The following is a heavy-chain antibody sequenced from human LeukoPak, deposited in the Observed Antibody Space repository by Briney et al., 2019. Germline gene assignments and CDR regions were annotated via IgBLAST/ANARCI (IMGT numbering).Heavy chain of an antibody. Sequence: GASVKVSCKASGYTFTGYYIQWVRQAPGQGLEWMGWINSNSGGTNFAQKFQGRVTMTRDTSISTAYMELSRLTSDDTAVYYCARGNFYDNKGYSPELRYWGQGTLVTVSS. CDR3: ARGNFYDNKGYSPELRY. V-gene: IGHV1-2*02. J-gene: IGHJ4*02. CDR2: INSNSGGT. CDR1: GYTFTGYY. D-gene: IGHD3-10*01.